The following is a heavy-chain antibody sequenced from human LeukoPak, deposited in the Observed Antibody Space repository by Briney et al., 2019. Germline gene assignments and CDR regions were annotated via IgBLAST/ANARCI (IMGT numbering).Heavy chain of an antibody. V-gene: IGHV1-2*02. Sequence: ASVKVSCKASGYTFTSYYMHWVRQAPGQGLEWMGWINPNSGGTNYAQKFQGRVTMTRDTSISTAYMELSRLRSDDTAVYYCARGLPRYYYYYGMDVWGQGTTVTVSS. CDR2: INPNSGGT. CDR1: GYTFTSYY. J-gene: IGHJ6*02. CDR3: ARGLPRYYYYYGMDV.